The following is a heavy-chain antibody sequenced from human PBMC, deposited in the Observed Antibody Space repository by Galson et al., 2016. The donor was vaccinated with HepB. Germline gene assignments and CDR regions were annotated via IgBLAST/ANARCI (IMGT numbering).Heavy chain of an antibody. D-gene: IGHD6-6*01. J-gene: IGHJ6*02. Sequence: SLRLSCAASGLSVSDAYMNWVRQAPGEGLEWVSVLYAGGETYYADSLRGRFTISRDNSKNILYLQMNSLRVEDTAVYYCARYPSIRNGMNVWGQGTTVTVSS. V-gene: IGHV3-66*01. CDR3: ARYPSIRNGMNV. CDR2: LYAGGET. CDR1: GLSVSDAY.